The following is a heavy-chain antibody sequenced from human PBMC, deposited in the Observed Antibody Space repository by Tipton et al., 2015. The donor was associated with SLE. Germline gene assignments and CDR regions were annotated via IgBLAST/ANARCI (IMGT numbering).Heavy chain of an antibody. CDR3: AKDMKYYYDSSGYLFDY. V-gene: IGHV3-9*01. CDR1: GFTFSSYA. J-gene: IGHJ4*02. D-gene: IGHD3-22*01. CDR2: ISWNSGSI. Sequence: SLRLSCAASGFTFSSYAMSWVRQAPGKGLEWVSGISWNSGSIGYADSVKGRFTISRDNAKNSLYLQMNSLRAEDTALYYCAKDMKYYYDSSGYLFDYWGQGTLVTVSS.